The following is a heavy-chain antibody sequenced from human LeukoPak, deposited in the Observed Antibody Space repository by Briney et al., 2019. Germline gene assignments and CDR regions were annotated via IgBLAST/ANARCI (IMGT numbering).Heavy chain of an antibody. V-gene: IGHV4-61*01. CDR3: ARDQDGTTYLDY. CDR2: VYYTGST. D-gene: IGHD1-1*01. CDR1: GGSVSSDSYY. Sequence: SETLSLTCTVSGGSVSSDSYYWSWIRQPPGKGLEWIGYVYYTGSTKDNPSLKSRVTISADTSKNQFSLKLSSVTAADTAVYYCARDQDGTTYLDYWGQGTLVTVSS. J-gene: IGHJ4*02.